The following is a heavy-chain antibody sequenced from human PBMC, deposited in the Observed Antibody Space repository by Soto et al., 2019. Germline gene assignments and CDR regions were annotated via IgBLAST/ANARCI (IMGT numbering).Heavy chain of an antibody. CDR1: GFTFSSYG. Sequence: QVQLVESGGGVVQPGRSLRLSCAASGFTFSSYGMHWVRQAPGKGLEWVAVIWYDGSNKYYADSVKGRFTISRDNSQHTVDLQMNSRRAEDTAVYYCARDKGMVGEFYYYGMDVWGQGTTVTVSS. CDR3: ARDKGMVGEFYYYGMDV. CDR2: IWYDGSNK. D-gene: IGHD1-26*01. V-gene: IGHV3-33*01. J-gene: IGHJ6*02.